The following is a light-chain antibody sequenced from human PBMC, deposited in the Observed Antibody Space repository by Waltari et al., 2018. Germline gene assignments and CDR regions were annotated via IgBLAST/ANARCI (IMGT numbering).Light chain of an antibody. J-gene: IGKJ1*01. CDR2: WAA. V-gene: IGKV4-1*01. Sequence: DIVMTQSPDSLAVSLGERATINCKSSQSVLYSSNNKNYLAWYQQKPGQPPKLPVYWAATRESGVPDRFSGSGSGTDFTLTISSRQAEDVAVYYCQQYYTTPPWTFGQGTKVEIK. CDR3: QQYYTTPPWT. CDR1: QSVLYSSNNKNY.